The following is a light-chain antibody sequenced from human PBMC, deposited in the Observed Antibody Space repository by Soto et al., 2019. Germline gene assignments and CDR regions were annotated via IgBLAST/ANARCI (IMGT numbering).Light chain of an antibody. Sequence: QSALTQPASVSGSPGPSITISCSGTSSDVGAYHLVSWYQHHPGKVPQLIIHETTKRPSGVSNRFSGSKSGNTASLTISGLQAEDEADYYCCSYTGSYTLMFGGGTKVTVL. V-gene: IGLV2-23*01. J-gene: IGLJ3*02. CDR3: CSYTGSYTLM. CDR2: ETT. CDR1: SSDVGAYHL.